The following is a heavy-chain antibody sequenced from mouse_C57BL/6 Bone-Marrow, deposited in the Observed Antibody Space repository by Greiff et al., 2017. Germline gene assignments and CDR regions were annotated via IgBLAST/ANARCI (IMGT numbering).Heavy chain of an antibody. CDR1: YTFSRRVH. D-gene: IGHD2-5*01. V-gene: IGHV1-87*01. CDR2: GQGLEWIG. J-gene: IGHJ3*01. Sequence: VQGVESGPELARPWASVKISCQAFYTFSRRVHFAIRDTNYWMQWVKQRPGQGLEWIGSIYPGNGGTSFNQKFKGKATLTADKSSSTAYLQLSRLTSEDSAVYYYASDYSNSAWFAYWGQGTLVTVSA. CDR3: SEDSAVYYYASDYSNSAWFAY.